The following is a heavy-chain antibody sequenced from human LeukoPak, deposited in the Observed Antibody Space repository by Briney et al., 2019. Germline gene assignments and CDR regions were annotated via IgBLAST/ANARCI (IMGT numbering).Heavy chain of an antibody. D-gene: IGHD1-26*01. V-gene: IGHV1-69*13. CDR2: IIPIFGTA. J-gene: IGHJ4*02. CDR3: ARLGGSYEDY. CDR1: GYTFTGYY. Sequence: SVKVSCKASGYTFTGYYMHWVRQAPGQGLEWMGGIIPIFGTANYAQKFQGRVTITADESTSTAYMELSSLRSEDTAVYYCARLGGSYEDYWGQGTLVTVSS.